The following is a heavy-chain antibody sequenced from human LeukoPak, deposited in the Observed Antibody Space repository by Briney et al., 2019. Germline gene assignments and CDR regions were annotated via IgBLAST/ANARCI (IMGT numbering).Heavy chain of an antibody. CDR3: ARDRGGGWDDY. Sequence: GVSLRLSCAASGVTFSCYWMSWVRQAPGKGLEWVANIKKDGSEKYYVDSVKGRFTISRDNAKNSLYLQMNSLRAEDTAVYYCARDRGGGWDDYWGQGTLVTVSS. J-gene: IGHJ4*02. CDR2: IKKDGSEK. D-gene: IGHD2-15*01. CDR1: GVTFSCYW. V-gene: IGHV3-7*01.